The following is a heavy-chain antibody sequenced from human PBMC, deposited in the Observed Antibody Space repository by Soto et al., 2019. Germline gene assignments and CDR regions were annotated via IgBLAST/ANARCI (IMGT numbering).Heavy chain of an antibody. CDR1: GGSVSNNNW. CDR2: IHHSGGT. Sequence: QVQLQESGPGLVKPSGTLSLSCAVSGGSVSNNNWWSWVRQSPGNGMEWIGVIHHSGGTSYNPSLESRATLSVDKSKNEFSLRLNYVTAADTAVYYCTKNSAYALDYWGLGILVTVSS. V-gene: IGHV4-4*02. J-gene: IGHJ4*02. D-gene: IGHD5-12*01. CDR3: TKNSAYALDY.